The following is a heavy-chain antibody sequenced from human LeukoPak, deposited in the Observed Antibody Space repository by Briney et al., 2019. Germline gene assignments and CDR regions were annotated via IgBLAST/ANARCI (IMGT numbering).Heavy chain of an antibody. V-gene: IGHV4-59*01. CDR1: DDSINRDF. CDR3: ARLPDISGWPFDY. D-gene: IGHD6-19*01. J-gene: IGHJ4*02. CDR2: IRYSGRT. Sequence: SETLSLTCTASDDSINRDFWTWIGQPPGKGLEWIGYIRYSGRTEYNPSLKSRVTISIDRSKNQFSLKLMSVTAADTAIYYCARLPDISGWPFDYWGQGMLVTVSS.